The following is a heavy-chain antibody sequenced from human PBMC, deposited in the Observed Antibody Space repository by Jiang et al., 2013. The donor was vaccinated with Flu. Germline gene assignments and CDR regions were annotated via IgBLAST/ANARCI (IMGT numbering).Heavy chain of an antibody. D-gene: IGHD3-9*01. Sequence: SQTLSLTCAVSDLSFNNDYSWAWIRQPPGKGLEWLGTISHSGDANYNPSLHSRLTLSIDTSKNQFSLRLTSVTAADTAVYYCARGRNDILTGYPYYFDYWGQGTLVTVSS. CDR1: DLSFNNDYS. J-gene: IGHJ4*02. V-gene: IGHV4-38-2*01. CDR2: ISHSGDA. CDR3: ARGRNDILTGYPYYFDY.